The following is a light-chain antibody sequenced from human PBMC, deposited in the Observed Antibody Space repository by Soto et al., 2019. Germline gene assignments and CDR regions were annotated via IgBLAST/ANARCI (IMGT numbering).Light chain of an antibody. J-gene: IGKJ5*01. Sequence: DIQMTQSPSSLSASVGDRVTITCRASQGITNNLGWYQQKPGEAPKRLIFAASRLQSGVPSRFSGSGSGTEFALPINHLHPEDFATYYCLQTNNYPAGTFGQGTRLE. V-gene: IGKV1-17*02. CDR1: QGITNN. CDR3: LQTNNYPAGT. CDR2: AAS.